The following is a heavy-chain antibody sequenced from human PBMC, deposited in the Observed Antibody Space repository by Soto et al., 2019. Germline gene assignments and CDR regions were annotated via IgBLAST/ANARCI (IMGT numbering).Heavy chain of an antibody. CDR1: GGSVSSGNYF. CDR3: AREKGYISGPKNFDS. Sequence: QVQLEESGPGLVKPSQTLSLTCTVSGGSVSSGNYFWSWIRQPPGKGQEGIGYIYDSGSSYYNPSLKSRVTMSVDTSKNQFSLKLSSVTAADSAMYYCAREKGYISGPKNFDSWGQGTLVTVSS. V-gene: IGHV4-30-4*01. CDR2: IYDSGSS. D-gene: IGHD5-12*01. J-gene: IGHJ4*02.